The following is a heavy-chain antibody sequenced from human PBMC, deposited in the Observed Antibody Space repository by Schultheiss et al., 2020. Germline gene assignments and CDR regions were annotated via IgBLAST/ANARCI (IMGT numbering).Heavy chain of an antibody. CDR1: GFTFSSYA. J-gene: IGHJ6*02. D-gene: IGHD3-22*01. CDR2: ISGSGGST. V-gene: IGHV3-23*01. Sequence: GGSLRLSCAASGFTFSSYAMSWVRQAPGKGLEWVSAISGSGGSTYYADSVKGRFTISRDNSKNTLYLQMNSLRAEDTAVYYCAKEYDSSGYPPGGYYYYYGMDVWGQGTTVTVSS. CDR3: AKEYDSSGYPPGGYYYYYGMDV.